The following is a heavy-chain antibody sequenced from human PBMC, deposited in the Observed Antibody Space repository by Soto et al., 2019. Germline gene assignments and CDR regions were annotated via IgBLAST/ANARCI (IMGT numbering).Heavy chain of an antibody. D-gene: IGHD6-6*01. J-gene: IGHJ4*02. CDR1: GFTFSSYA. V-gene: IGHV3-23*01. CDR3: AKDSYRVVDSSSSLSCFDY. Sequence: GGSLRLSCAASGFTFSSYAMSWVRQAPGKGLEWVSAISGSGGSTYYADSVKGRFTISRDNSKNTLYLQMNSLRAEDTAVYYCAKDSYRVVDSSSSLSCFDYWGQGTLVTVSS. CDR2: ISGSGGST.